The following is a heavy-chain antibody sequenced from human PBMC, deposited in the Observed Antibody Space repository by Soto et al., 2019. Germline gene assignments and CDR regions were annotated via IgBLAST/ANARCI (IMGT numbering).Heavy chain of an antibody. Sequence: QVQLQQWGAGLLKPSETLSLTCAVYGGSLSGYYWSWIRQPPGKGLEWIGEINHSGSSNYNPSLKSRVTISVDTSKNQLSLRLSSVTAADTAVYYCARHKVTGYCSSTSCYTDGMDVWGQGTTVTVSS. J-gene: IGHJ6*02. CDR1: GGSLSGYY. CDR2: INHSGSS. CDR3: ARHKVTGYCSSTSCYTDGMDV. V-gene: IGHV4-34*01. D-gene: IGHD2-2*02.